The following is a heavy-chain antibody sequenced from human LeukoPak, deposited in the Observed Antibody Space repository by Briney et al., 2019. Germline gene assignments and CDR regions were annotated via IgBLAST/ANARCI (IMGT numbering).Heavy chain of an antibody. D-gene: IGHD4-17*01. CDR2: IYPGDSDT. CDR3: ARSGPVTNYYYYYGMDV. V-gene: IGHV5-51*01. Sequence: GESLKISCKGSGYSFTSYWIGWVRQMPGKGLEWMGIIYPGDSDTRYSPSFQGQVTISADKSISTAYLQWSSLKASDTAMYYCARSGPVTNYYYYYGMDVWGQGTTVTVSS. CDR1: GYSFTSYW. J-gene: IGHJ6*02.